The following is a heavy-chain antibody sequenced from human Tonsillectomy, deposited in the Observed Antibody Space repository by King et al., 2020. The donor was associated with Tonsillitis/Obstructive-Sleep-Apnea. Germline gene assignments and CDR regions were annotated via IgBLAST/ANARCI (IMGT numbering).Heavy chain of an antibody. CDR3: ARAGYSSGWRDAFDI. Sequence: VQLVESGGGLVKPGGSLRLSCAASGFTFSDYYMSWIRQAPGKGLEWVSYISSSSSYTNYADSVKGRFTISRDNAKNSLYLQMNSLRAEDTAVYYWARAGYSSGWRDAFDIWGQGTMVTVSS. V-gene: IGHV3-11*05. D-gene: IGHD6-19*01. CDR1: GFTFSDYY. CDR2: ISSSSSYT. J-gene: IGHJ3*02.